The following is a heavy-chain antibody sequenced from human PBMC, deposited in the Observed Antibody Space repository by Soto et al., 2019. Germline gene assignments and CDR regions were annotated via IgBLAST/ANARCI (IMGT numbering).Heavy chain of an antibody. J-gene: IGHJ4*02. Sequence: GASVKVSCKASGGTFSSYAISWVRQAPGQGLEWMGGIIPIFGTANYAQKFQGRVTITADESTSTAYMELSSLRSEDTAVYYCARGNPQYSGSYYRAYFDYWGQGTLVTVSS. CDR3: ARGNPQYSGSYYRAYFDY. CDR2: IIPIFGTA. D-gene: IGHD1-26*01. V-gene: IGHV1-69*13. CDR1: GGTFSSYA.